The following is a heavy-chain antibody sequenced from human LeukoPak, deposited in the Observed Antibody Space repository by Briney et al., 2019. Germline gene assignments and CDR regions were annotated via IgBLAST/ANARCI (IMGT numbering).Heavy chain of an antibody. J-gene: IGHJ4*02. CDR3: ARAPRRLAALYYFDY. Sequence: GSLRLSCAASGFTFSSYSMNWVRQPPGKGLEWIGEINHSGSTNYNPSLKSRVTISVDTSKNQFSLKLSSVTAADTAVYYCARAPRRLAALYYFDYWGQGTLVTVSS. V-gene: IGHV4-34*01. CDR2: INHSGST. D-gene: IGHD6-13*01. CDR1: GFTFSSYS.